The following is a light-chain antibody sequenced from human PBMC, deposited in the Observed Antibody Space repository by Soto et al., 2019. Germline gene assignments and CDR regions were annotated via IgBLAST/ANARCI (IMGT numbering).Light chain of an antibody. CDR2: DAS. V-gene: IGKV1-13*02. Sequence: AIQLTQSPSSLSASVGDRVTITCRASQGVSSALAWYQQKPGTPPKLLIYDASSLESEVPSRFSRSGSGTDFTLTISSLQPADFATYYCQQSNSFPLTFGGGTKVEIK. J-gene: IGKJ4*01. CDR3: QQSNSFPLT. CDR1: QGVSSA.